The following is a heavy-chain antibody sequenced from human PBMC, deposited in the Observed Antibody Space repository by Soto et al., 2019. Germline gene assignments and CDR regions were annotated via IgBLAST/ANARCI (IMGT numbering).Heavy chain of an antibody. CDR2: ISGSGGST. Sequence: EVQLLESGGGLVQPGGSLRLSCAASGFTFSSYAMSWVRQAPGKGLEWVSAISGSGGSTYYADSVKGRFTISRDNSKNSLYMQMNSLRAEDTAVYYCAKDTPPNCDSSGYFDYWGQGTLVTVSS. CDR1: GFTFSSYA. V-gene: IGHV3-23*01. CDR3: AKDTPPNCDSSGYFDY. D-gene: IGHD3-22*01. J-gene: IGHJ4*02.